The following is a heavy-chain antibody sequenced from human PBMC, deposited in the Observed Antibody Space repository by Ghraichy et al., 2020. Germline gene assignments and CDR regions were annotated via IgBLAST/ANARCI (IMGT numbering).Heavy chain of an antibody. Sequence: GGSLRLSCALSGFTFSNSEMNWVRKAPGKGLEWVSYISSSGSTIYYADSVKGRFTTSRDNAKNSLYLQMNSLRAEDTAVYYCARDSPIVGATYYFDYWGQGTLVTVSS. J-gene: IGHJ4*02. D-gene: IGHD1-26*01. V-gene: IGHV3-48*03. CDR1: GFTFSNSE. CDR3: ARDSPIVGATYYFDY. CDR2: ISSSGSTI.